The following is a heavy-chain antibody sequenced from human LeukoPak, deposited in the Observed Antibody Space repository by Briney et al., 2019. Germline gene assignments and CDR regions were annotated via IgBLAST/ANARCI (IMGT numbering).Heavy chain of an antibody. D-gene: IGHD1-26*01. CDR3: ARVRRGWELINDAFDI. Sequence: EASVKVSCKASGYTFTGYYMHWVRQAPGQGLEWKGRINPNSGGTNYAQKFQGRVTMTRDTSISTAYMELSRLRSDDTAVYYRARVRRGWELINDAFDIWGQGTMVTVSS. J-gene: IGHJ3*02. CDR1: GYTFTGYY. V-gene: IGHV1-2*06. CDR2: INPNSGGT.